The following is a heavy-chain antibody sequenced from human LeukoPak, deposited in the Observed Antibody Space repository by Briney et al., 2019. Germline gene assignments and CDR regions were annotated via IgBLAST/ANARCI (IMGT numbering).Heavy chain of an antibody. CDR3: ARDVDSSSWYAFSCGY. V-gene: IGHV3-74*01. Sequence: PGGSLRLSCADSGFTFSSHWMHWVRQAPGKGLVWVSRIKYDASSTSYADSVKGRFTISRDNAKNTLYLQMNSLRAEDTAVYYCARDVDSSSWYAFSCGYWGQGTLVTVSS. CDR1: GFTFSSHW. J-gene: IGHJ4*02. CDR2: IKYDASST. D-gene: IGHD6-13*01.